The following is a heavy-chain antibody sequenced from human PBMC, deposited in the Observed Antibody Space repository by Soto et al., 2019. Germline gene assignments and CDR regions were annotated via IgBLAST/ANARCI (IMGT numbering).Heavy chain of an antibody. CDR1: GGSFSAYY. D-gene: IGHD6-13*01. CDR3: ARGRRMQLVRSTHNCFDP. Sequence: QVQLQQWGAGLLKSSETLSLSCAVYGGSFSAYYWSWIRQPPGKGLAWIGEINHSGSTNYNPSLKSRVTISVDTSKNQSSLNLSSVTAADTAVYYCARGRRMQLVRSTHNCFDPWGQGTLVTVSS. V-gene: IGHV4-34*02. CDR2: INHSGST. J-gene: IGHJ5*02.